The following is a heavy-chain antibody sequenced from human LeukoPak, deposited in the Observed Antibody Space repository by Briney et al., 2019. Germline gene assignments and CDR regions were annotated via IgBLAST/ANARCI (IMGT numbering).Heavy chain of an antibody. J-gene: IGHJ4*02. CDR1: GGSLRSYY. D-gene: IGHD3-3*01. Sequence: SETLSLTCTVSGGSLRSYYWSWIRQPPGKGLEWIGYIYFSGSTSYNPSLKSRVTISVDRSKNQFSLKLSSVAAADTAVYYCARSYDTNFDYWGQGTLVTVSS. CDR3: ARSYDTNFDY. V-gene: IGHV4-59*01. CDR2: IYFSGST.